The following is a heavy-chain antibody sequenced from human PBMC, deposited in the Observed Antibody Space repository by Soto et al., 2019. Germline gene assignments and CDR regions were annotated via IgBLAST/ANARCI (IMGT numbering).Heavy chain of an antibody. CDR3: ARQDYITTWYLNY. V-gene: IGHV3-30*03. CDR1: GFDASVNF. J-gene: IGHJ4*02. D-gene: IGHD2-2*02. Sequence: LRLSCAASGFDASVNFMTWVRQAPGKGLEWVAAISYDGSNKNYLASVEGRFTISRDNSKNTLYLQMNGLRAEDTAVYYCARQDYITTWYLNYWGQGTLVTVSS. CDR2: ISYDGSNK.